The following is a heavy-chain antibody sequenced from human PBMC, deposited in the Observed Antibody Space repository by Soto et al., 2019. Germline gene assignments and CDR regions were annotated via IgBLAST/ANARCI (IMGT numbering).Heavy chain of an antibody. J-gene: IGHJ6*02. V-gene: IGHV3-7*01. CDR2: VKYDGSHT. Sequence: GGSLRLSCADSGFTFSSYWMSWVRQAPGKGLEWVANVKYDGSHTYYVGSVKCRFTISRDNATISLFLQMNSLRAEYTSVYYCTIDFQGPLDYGMDVWGQGTTVTVSS. CDR1: GFTFSSYW. CDR3: TIDFQGPLDYGMDV. D-gene: IGHD1-1*01.